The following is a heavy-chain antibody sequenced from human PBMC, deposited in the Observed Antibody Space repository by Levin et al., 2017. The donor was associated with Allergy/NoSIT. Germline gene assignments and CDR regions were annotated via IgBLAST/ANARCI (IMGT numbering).Heavy chain of an antibody. CDR2: IRSKANSYAT. CDR1: GFTFSGSA. CDR3: TSYRPGVSSSWPEDYYYGMDV. Sequence: LSLTCAASGFTFSGSAMHWVRQASGKGLEWVGRIRSKANSYATAYAASVKGRFTISRDDSKNTAYLQMNSLKTEDTAVYYCTSYRPGVSSSWPEDYYYGMDVWGQGTTVTVSS. V-gene: IGHV3-73*01. J-gene: IGHJ6*02. D-gene: IGHD6-13*01.